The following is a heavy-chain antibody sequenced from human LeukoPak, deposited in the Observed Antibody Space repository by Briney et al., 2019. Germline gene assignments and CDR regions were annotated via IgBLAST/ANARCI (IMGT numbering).Heavy chain of an antibody. CDR3: AKVVSRYHFDY. CDR2: ISGSGGNT. J-gene: IGHJ4*02. D-gene: IGHD2-2*01. CDR1: GFTFSSYG. V-gene: IGHV3-23*01. Sequence: PGGSLRLSCAASGFTFSSYGMSWVRRAPGKGPEWVSGISGSGGNTYYADSVKGRFTISRDNSQNTLYLQMNTLRAEDTAVYYFAKVVSRYHFDYWGQGTLVTVSS.